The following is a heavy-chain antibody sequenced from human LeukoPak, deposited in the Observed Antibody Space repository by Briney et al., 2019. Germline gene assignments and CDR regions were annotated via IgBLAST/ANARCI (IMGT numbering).Heavy chain of an antibody. V-gene: IGHV1-2*02. D-gene: IGHD6-19*01. CDR3: ASGSSGYFDY. CDR1: GYTFTGYY. CDR2: INPSSGGA. Sequence: ASVKVSCKASGYTFTGYYMHWVRQARGQGVDWMGWINPSSGGANYAQKFQGRVTMTRDTSISTAYMELSRLRSDDTAVYYCASGSSGYFDYWGQGTLVTVSS. J-gene: IGHJ4*02.